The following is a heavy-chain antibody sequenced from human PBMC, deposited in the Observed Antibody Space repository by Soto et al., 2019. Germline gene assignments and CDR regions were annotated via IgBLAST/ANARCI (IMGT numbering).Heavy chain of an antibody. J-gene: IGHJ4*02. CDR3: ARGLWGATGTKYLEP. CDR2: VSHGEST. CDR1: GASIKTYY. D-gene: IGHD4-17*01. Sequence: QVLLQQWGAGLLKPSETLSLTCAVHGASIKTYYWSWIRQSPGKGLEWIGEVSHGESTDNNPSLEGRATISMDTSKNHFSLSLNSVTAADTAVYYCARGLWGATGTKYLEPWGQGTLVTVSS. V-gene: IGHV4-34*04.